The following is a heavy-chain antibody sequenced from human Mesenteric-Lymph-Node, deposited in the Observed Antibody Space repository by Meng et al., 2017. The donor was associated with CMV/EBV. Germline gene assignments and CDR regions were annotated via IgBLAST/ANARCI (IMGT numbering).Heavy chain of an antibody. D-gene: IGHD6-19*01. V-gene: IGHV1-69*05. Sequence: SVKVSCKASGGTFSSNSMNWVRQAPGQGLEWLGGFIPHFGAATSAQKFQGRVTVTTDESTGTAYMELNNLRSDDTAMYYCARGGSLGWSNWGQGTLVTVSS. CDR2: FIPHFGAA. J-gene: IGHJ4*02. CDR3: ARGGSLGWSN. CDR1: GGTFSSNS.